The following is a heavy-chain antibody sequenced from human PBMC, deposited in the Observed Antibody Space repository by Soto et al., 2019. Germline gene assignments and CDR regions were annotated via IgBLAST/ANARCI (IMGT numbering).Heavy chain of an antibody. D-gene: IGHD3-22*01. CDR3: ARMFSSGYYYEIDS. CDR2: ISAYSGNT. J-gene: IGHJ4*02. Sequence: QVQLVQSGAEVKKPGASVKVSCKASGYTFTSYAISWVRQAPGQGLEWMGWISAYSGNTNYAQKLQGSVTMTTDTSTSTAYMDLRSLRSDDTAVYYCARMFSSGYYYEIDSWGQGTLVTVSS. V-gene: IGHV1-18*01. CDR1: GYTFTSYA.